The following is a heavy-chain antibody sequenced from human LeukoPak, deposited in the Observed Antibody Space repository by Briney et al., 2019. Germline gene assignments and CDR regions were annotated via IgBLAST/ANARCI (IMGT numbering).Heavy chain of an antibody. CDR3: TPSLYDILTGSDY. V-gene: IGHV3-73*01. J-gene: IGHJ4*02. CDR1: GFTFNDAW. Sequence: PGGSLRLSCAASGFTFNDAWMSWVRQAPGKGLEWVGRIRSKANSYATAYAASVKGRFTISRDDSKNTAYLQMNSLKTEDTAVYYCTPSLYDILTGSDYWGQGTLVTVSS. D-gene: IGHD3-9*01. CDR2: IRSKANSYAT.